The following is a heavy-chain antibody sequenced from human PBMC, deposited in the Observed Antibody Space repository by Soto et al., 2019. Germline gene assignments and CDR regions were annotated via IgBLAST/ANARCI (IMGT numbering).Heavy chain of an antibody. CDR3: ARDGAAESGMDV. J-gene: IGHJ6*02. CDR2: IYYSGST. V-gene: IGHV4-59*06. D-gene: IGHD6-13*01. Sequence: SETLSLTCTVSGGSISSYYWSWIRQPPGKGLEWIGYIYYSGSTYYNPSLKSRFTISVDTSKNQFSLKLSSVTAADTAVYYCARDGAAESGMDVWGQGTTVTVSS. CDR1: GGSISSYY.